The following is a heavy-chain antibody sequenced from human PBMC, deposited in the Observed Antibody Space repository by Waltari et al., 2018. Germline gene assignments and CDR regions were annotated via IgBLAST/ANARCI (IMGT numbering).Heavy chain of an antibody. D-gene: IGHD3-22*01. CDR2: LYRCGRG. CDR1: GFTLSSYA. V-gene: IGHV3-23*03. Sequence: DVQVLESGGDLVQSGGSLRLSCAASGFTLSSYAMNWVRQVPEKGLGWFSVLYRCGRGNYADSVKVRCTITRDDSKNTLFLEMNSLRPEDTAVYYCAKLGGLYSSGWPDSTNYMDVWGKGTTVSVSS. CDR3: AKLGGLYSSGWPDSTNYMDV. J-gene: IGHJ6*03.